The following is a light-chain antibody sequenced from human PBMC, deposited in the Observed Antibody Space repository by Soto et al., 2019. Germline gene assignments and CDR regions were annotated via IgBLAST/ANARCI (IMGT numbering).Light chain of an antibody. J-gene: IGKJ5*01. CDR3: QQRSSWIT. Sequence: EIVMTQSPATFSASPGVRATLSCRASQSVSSNLAWYQQKPGQAPRLLIYDASNRATGIPARFSGSGSATDFTLTISSLEPEDFAVYYCQQRSSWITFGQGTRLEIK. CDR1: QSVSSN. CDR2: DAS. V-gene: IGKV3-11*01.